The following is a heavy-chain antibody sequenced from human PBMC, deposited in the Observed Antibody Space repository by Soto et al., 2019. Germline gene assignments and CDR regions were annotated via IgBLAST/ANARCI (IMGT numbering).Heavy chain of an antibody. V-gene: IGHV3-11*01. CDR3: ASLPQGYYDRSGRLVDY. CDR1: GFNFSDYY. Sequence: GGSLRLSCASSGFNFSDYYMSWIRQAPGKGLEWVAYISAGGSDIYYGDSVKGRFTVSRDNTKKSLYLQMSNLRADDTAIYYCASLPQGYYDRSGRLVDYWGPGTLVTVSS. CDR2: ISAGGSDI. D-gene: IGHD3-22*01. J-gene: IGHJ4*01.